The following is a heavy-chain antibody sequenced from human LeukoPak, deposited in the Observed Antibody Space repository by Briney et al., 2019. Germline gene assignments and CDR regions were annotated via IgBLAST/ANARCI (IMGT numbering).Heavy chain of an antibody. CDR1: VGTFSSYA. V-gene: IGHV1-69*06. CDR3: ARDSSNFGFLDY. J-gene: IGHJ4*02. D-gene: IGHD4-11*01. CDR2: IIPIFGTA. Sequence: SVKVSCKASVGTFSSYAISWVRQAPGQGLEWMGGIIPIFGTANYAQKFQGRVTITADKSTSTAYMELSSLRSEDTAVYYCARDSSNFGFLDYWGQGTLVTVSS.